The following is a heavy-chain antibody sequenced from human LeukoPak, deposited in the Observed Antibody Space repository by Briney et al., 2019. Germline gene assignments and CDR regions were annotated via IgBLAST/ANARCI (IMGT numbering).Heavy chain of an antibody. CDR3: ARAPSSGAPFYYGIAV. CDR2: IYYTGST. V-gene: IGHV4-59*01. J-gene: IGHJ6*02. Sequence: PSETLSLTCTVAGGSISIYYWSWIRQPPGKGLEWIGYIYYTGSTNYNPSLKSRVTISVDTSKSQFSLGLTSVTAADTAVYYCARAPSSGAPFYYGIAVWGRETTVIVSS. D-gene: IGHD3-10*01. CDR1: GGSISIYY.